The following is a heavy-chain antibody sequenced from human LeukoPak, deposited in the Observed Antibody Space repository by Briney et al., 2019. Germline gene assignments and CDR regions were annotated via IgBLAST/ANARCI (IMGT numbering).Heavy chain of an antibody. CDR3: TRGRDTTGYFVY. Sequence: ASVKVSCKASGYTFSNYSINWVRLAPGQGLEWMGWIDTNTGNPTCAQGFAGGFVFSLDTSVTTTYLQISSLKAEDTAVYYCTRGRDTTGYFVYWGQGTLVTVSS. V-gene: IGHV7-4-1*02. CDR1: GYTFSNYS. CDR2: IDTNTGNP. D-gene: IGHD3-22*01. J-gene: IGHJ4*02.